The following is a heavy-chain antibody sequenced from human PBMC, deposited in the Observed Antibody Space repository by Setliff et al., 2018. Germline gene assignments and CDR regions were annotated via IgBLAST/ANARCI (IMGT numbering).Heavy chain of an antibody. Sequence: SETLSLTCTVSGGSISSDNYYWTWIRQPAGKGLEWIGRIYNSGSTKYNPSLKSRVTISVDTSKNQFSLNLSSVTAADTAVYFCARDNPIVGATDYWGQGILVTVSS. CDR3: ARDNPIVGATDY. D-gene: IGHD1-26*01. J-gene: IGHJ4*02. V-gene: IGHV4-61*02. CDR1: GGSISSDNYY. CDR2: IYNSGST.